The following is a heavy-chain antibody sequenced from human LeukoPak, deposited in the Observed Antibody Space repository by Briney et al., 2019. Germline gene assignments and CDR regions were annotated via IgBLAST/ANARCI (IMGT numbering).Heavy chain of an antibody. D-gene: IGHD3-3*01. J-gene: IGHJ3*02. CDR3: ARDGGLLRFLEIVGEVFGAFDI. V-gene: IGHV1-2*06. CDR1: GYTFTGYY. Sequence: ASVKVSCKASGYTFTGYYMHWLRQAPGRGLEWMGRINPNSGGTNYAQKFQGRVTMTRDTSISTAYMELSRLRSDDTAVYYWARDGGLLRFLEIVGEVFGAFDIWGQGTMVTVSS. CDR2: INPNSGGT.